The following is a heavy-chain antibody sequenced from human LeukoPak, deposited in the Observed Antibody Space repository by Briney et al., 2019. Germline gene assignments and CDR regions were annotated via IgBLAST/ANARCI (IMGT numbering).Heavy chain of an antibody. Sequence: GGSLRLSCAASGFTFSSYSMNWVRQAPGKGLEWVSSISSSSSYIYYADSVKGRFTISRDNAKNSLYLQMNSLRAEDTAVYYCAKVGPYYDFWSGLDYWGQGTLVTVSS. D-gene: IGHD3-3*01. CDR3: AKVGPYYDFWSGLDY. V-gene: IGHV3-21*01. CDR2: ISSSSSYI. J-gene: IGHJ4*02. CDR1: GFTFSSYS.